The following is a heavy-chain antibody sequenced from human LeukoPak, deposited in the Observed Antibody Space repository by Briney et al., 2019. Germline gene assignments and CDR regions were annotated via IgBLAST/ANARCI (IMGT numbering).Heavy chain of an antibody. CDR2: ISAYNGNT. CDR3: AREFPGRKQLERRAFDI. V-gene: IGHV1-18*01. D-gene: IGHD1-1*01. J-gene: IGHJ3*02. Sequence: GASVKVSCKASGYTFTSYGIIWVRQAPGQGLEWMGWISAYNGNTNYAQKLQGRVTMTTDTSTSTAYMELRSLRSDDTAVYYCAREFPGRKQLERRAFDIWGQGTMVTVSS. CDR1: GYTFTSYG.